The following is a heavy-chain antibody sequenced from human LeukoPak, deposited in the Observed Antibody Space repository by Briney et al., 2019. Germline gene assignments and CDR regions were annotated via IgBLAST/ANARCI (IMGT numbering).Heavy chain of an antibody. CDR2: IRYDGSNK. Sequence: GGSLRLSCAASAFTFSNYAMSWVRQAPGKGLEWVAFIRYDGSNKYYADSVKGRFTVSRDNSKNTLYLQMKSLRAEDTAMYYCAKGGGYEAQYYYYYLDVWGKGTTVTISS. D-gene: IGHD5-12*01. CDR1: AFTFSNYA. CDR3: AKGGGYEAQYYYYYLDV. V-gene: IGHV3-30*02. J-gene: IGHJ6*03.